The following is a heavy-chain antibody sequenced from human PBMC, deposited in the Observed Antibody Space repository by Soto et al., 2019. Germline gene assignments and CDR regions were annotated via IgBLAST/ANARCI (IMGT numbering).Heavy chain of an antibody. CDR1: GYTFTGYY. D-gene: IGHD3-22*01. V-gene: IGHV1-2*02. CDR3: ARGDFDSSANYYAGWFDP. Sequence: ASVKVSCKASGYTFTGYYMHWLRQAPGQGLEWMGWINPNSGGTKYAQKFQGRVTMTNDTSISTAYMELSRLGSDDTAVYYCARGDFDSSANYYAGWFDPWGQGTLVTVSS. J-gene: IGHJ5*02. CDR2: INPNSGGT.